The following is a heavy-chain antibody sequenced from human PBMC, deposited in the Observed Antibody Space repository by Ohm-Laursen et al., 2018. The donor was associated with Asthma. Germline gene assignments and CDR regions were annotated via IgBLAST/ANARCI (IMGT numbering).Heavy chain of an antibody. CDR3: ARDGRLRGSFDY. D-gene: IGHD3-10*01. Sequence: PSETLSLTCPVSGGSISSGHYYWTWIRQRPGTGLEWIGNIHYSGTTIYTPSLESRLTISLDTSKNQFSLNLSSVTAADTALYFCARDGRLRGSFDYWGQGNLVTVSS. J-gene: IGHJ4*02. CDR2: IHYSGTT. V-gene: IGHV4-31*03. CDR1: GGSISSGHYY.